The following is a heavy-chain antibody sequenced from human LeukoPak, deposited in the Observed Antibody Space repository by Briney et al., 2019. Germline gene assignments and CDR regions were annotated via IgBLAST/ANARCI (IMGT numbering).Heavy chain of an antibody. Sequence: ASVKVSCKASGYTFTGQYMHWVRQAPGQGLEWVGWINPKSGGTNCAQKFQGRVTMTGDTSISTAYMELSRLRSDDTAVYYCARVGCSNGVCYDYMDVWGKGTTVTVSS. V-gene: IGHV1-2*02. CDR2: INPKSGGT. CDR1: GYTFTGQY. D-gene: IGHD2-8*01. CDR3: ARVGCSNGVCYDYMDV. J-gene: IGHJ6*03.